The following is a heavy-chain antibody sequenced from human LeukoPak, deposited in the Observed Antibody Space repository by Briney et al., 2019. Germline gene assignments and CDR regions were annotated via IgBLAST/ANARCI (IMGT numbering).Heavy chain of an antibody. CDR3: AKDGGYDSSGYLYYYYHGMDV. D-gene: IGHD3-22*01. Sequence: GGSLRLSCAASGFTFSSYWMHWVRQAPGKGLEWVAVISYDGSNKYYADSVKGRFTISRDNSKNTLYLQMNSLRAEDTAVYCCAKDGGYDSSGYLYYYYHGMDVWGQGTTVTVSS. J-gene: IGHJ6*02. CDR1: GFTFSSYW. CDR2: ISYDGSNK. V-gene: IGHV3-30*18.